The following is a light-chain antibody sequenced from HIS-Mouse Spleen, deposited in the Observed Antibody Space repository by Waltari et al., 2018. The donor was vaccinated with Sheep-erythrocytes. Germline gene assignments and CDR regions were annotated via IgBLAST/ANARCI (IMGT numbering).Light chain of an antibody. Sequence: QSVLTQPPSASGTPGQRVTISCSGSSSNIGSNTVNWYQQLPGTPPKLLIYSNNQRPSGVPARFPGSKSGTSASLAISGLQSEDEADYYCCSYAGSYNHVFATGTKVTVL. V-gene: IGLV1-44*01. CDR1: SSNIGSNT. CDR3: CSYAGSYNHV. CDR2: SNN. J-gene: IGLJ1*01.